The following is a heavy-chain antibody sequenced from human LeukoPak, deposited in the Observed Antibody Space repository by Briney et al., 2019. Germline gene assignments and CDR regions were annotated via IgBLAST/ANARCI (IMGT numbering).Heavy chain of an antibody. D-gene: IGHD5-18*01. Sequence: TSETLSLTCTVSGGSISTDNCYWGWIRQPPGKGLEWIGSIYYNGNTYYNPSLKSRVTISVDTSKNQFSLKVNSVTAADTAVYYCAGRGVDTAMAKVYYYYYMDVWGKGTTVTVSS. CDR1: GGSISTDNCY. CDR2: IYYNGNT. CDR3: AGRGVDTAMAKVYYYYYMDV. J-gene: IGHJ6*03. V-gene: IGHV4-39*07.